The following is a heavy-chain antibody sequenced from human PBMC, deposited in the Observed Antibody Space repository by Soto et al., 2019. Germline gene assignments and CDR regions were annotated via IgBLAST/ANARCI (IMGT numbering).Heavy chain of an antibody. Sequence: GASVKGSCKASGYTLTGYYMHWGRQAPGQGLEWMGWINPNSGGTNYAQKFQGRVTMTRDTSISTAYMELSRLRSDDTAVYYCARGPLRSGWYDYWGQGTLVTVSS. J-gene: IGHJ4*02. V-gene: IGHV1-2*02. CDR2: INPNSGGT. CDR1: GYTLTGYY. D-gene: IGHD6-19*01. CDR3: ARGPLRSGWYDY.